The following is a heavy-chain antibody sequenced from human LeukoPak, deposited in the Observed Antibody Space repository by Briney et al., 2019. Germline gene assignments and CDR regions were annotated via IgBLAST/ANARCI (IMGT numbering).Heavy chain of an antibody. J-gene: IGHJ4*02. CDR3: ASSIMITFGGALDY. CDR1: GGTFSSYA. CDR2: IIPILGIA. Sequence: SVKVSCKASGGTFSSYAISWVRQAPGQGLEWMGRIIPILGIANYAQKFQGRVTITVDKSTSTAYMELSSLRSEDTAVYYCASSIMITFGGALDYWGQGTLVTVSS. D-gene: IGHD3-16*01. V-gene: IGHV1-69*04.